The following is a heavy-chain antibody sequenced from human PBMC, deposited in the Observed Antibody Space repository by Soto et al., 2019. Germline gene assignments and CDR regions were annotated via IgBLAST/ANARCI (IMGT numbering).Heavy chain of an antibody. CDR3: ARDSHDYIWGSYRNGMDV. V-gene: IGHV1-69*01. CDR2: LIPIPGTA. CDR1: GNTFSKYA. J-gene: IGHJ6*02. D-gene: IGHD3-16*02. Sequence: QVQLVQSGAEVKKPGSSVKVSCKSSGNTFSKYAISWVRQAPGQGLAWMGELIPIPGTAKYAQKFQGRVTITADESTRTAYMELSSVRFEDTAVYYCARDSHDYIWGSYRNGMDVWGQGTTVSVSS.